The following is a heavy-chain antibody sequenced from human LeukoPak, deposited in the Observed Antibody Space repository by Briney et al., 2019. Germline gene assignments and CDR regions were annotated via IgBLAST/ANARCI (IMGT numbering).Heavy chain of an antibody. CDR3: ATFSGNYVFDY. D-gene: IGHD1-26*01. CDR1: GGSINRSSKY. V-gene: IGHV4-39*02. J-gene: IGHJ4*02. Sequence: PAETLSLTCSVSGGSINRSSKYWGWIRPSPGKGLEWIGSVYYSGSTDYNSSLKSRVTISVDTSKNHFSLKLSSVTAADTAVYYCATFSGNYVFDYWGQGTRVTVSS. CDR2: VYYSGST.